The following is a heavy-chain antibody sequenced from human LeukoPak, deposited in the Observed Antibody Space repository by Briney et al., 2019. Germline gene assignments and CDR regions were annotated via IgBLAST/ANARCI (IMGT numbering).Heavy chain of an antibody. Sequence: SETLSLTCAVYGGSFSGYYWSWIRQPPGKGLEWIGEINHSGSTNYNPSLKSRVTVSVDTSKNQFSLKLSSVTAADTAVYYCASWLGYCSGGSCYTPGRNAFDIWGQGTMVTVSS. CDR2: INHSGST. D-gene: IGHD2-15*01. CDR3: ASWLGYCSGGSCYTPGRNAFDI. V-gene: IGHV4-34*01. J-gene: IGHJ3*02. CDR1: GGSFSGYY.